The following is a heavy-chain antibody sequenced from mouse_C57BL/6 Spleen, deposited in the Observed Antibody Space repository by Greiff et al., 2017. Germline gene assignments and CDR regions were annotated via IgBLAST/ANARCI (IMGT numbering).Heavy chain of an antibody. CDR2: IDPETGGT. J-gene: IGHJ1*03. D-gene: IGHD2-12*01. CDR3: TRDSYWYFEG. V-gene: IGHV1-15*01. CDR1: GYTFTDYE. Sequence: VQLQQSGAELVRPGASVTLSCKASGYTFTDYEMHWVKQTPVHGLEWIGAIDPETGGTAYNQKFKGKAILTADKSSSTAYMELRSLTSEDSAVYYCTRDSYWYFEGWGTGTTVTVSS.